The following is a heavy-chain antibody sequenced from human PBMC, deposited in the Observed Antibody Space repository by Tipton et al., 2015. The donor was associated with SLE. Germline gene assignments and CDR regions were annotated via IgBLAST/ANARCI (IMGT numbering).Heavy chain of an antibody. J-gene: IGHJ4*02. V-gene: IGHV4-34*01. CDR3: AREGGATVTTDY. D-gene: IGHD4-11*01. CDR1: GGSFSGYS. Sequence: TLSLTCAVYGGSFSGYSWSWIRQTPGKGLEWIGEINHGGSTNYNPSLKTRVTMSVDTSKKQFSLKLGSVTAADTAVYYCAREGGATVTTDYWGQGTLVTVSS. CDR2: INHGGST.